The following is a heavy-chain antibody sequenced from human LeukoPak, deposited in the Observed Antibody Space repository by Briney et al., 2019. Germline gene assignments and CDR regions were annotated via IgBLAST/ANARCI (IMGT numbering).Heavy chain of an antibody. V-gene: IGHV4-39*07. D-gene: IGHD4-23*01. CDR2: IYYSGST. CDR3: AREPYGGNGDYMDV. Sequence: WVRQAPGKGLEWIGSIYYSGSTYYNPSLKSRVTISVDTSKNQFSLKLSSVTAADTAVYYCAREPYGGNGDYMDVWGKGTTVTVSS. J-gene: IGHJ6*03.